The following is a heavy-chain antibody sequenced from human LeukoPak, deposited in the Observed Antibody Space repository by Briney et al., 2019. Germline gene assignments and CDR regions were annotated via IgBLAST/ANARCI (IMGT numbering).Heavy chain of an antibody. CDR2: INHSGST. CDR3: ARNGYYSIDY. Sequence: SETLSLTCGVYGGSFSGYYWSWIRQPPGKGLEWIGEINHSGSTNYNPSLKSRVTISVDTSKNQFSLKLSSVTAADTAVYYCARNGYYSIDYWGQGTLVTVSS. CDR1: GGSFSGYY. V-gene: IGHV4-34*01. D-gene: IGHD3-22*01. J-gene: IGHJ4*02.